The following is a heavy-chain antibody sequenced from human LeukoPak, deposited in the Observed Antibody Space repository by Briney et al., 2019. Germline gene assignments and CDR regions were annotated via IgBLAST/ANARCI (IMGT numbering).Heavy chain of an antibody. V-gene: IGHV3-49*03. CDR2: IRSKAYGGTT. J-gene: IGHJ4*02. D-gene: IGHD3-3*01. Sequence: GGSLRLSCTASGFTFGDSAMSWFRQAPGKGLEWVGFIRSKAYGGTTEYAASVKGRFTISRDDSKSIAYLQMNSLKTEDTAVYYCTRDYDFWSGYYAFDYWGQGTLVTVSS. CDR3: TRDYDFWSGYYAFDY. CDR1: GFTFGDSA.